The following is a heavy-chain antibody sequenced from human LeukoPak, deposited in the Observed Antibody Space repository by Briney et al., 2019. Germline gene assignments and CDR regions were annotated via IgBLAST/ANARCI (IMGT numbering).Heavy chain of an antibody. CDR2: IYYSGST. V-gene: IGHV4-4*07. J-gene: IGHJ4*02. CDR3: ARSQGEQWLAYYFDY. D-gene: IGHD6-19*01. Sequence: SETLSLTCSVSGGSMTNYYWSWIRQPAGKGLEWIGRIYYSGSTNYNPSLKSRVTISVDTSKNQFSLKLSSVTAADTAVYYCARSQGEQWLAYYFDYWGQGTLVTVSS. CDR1: GGSMTNYY.